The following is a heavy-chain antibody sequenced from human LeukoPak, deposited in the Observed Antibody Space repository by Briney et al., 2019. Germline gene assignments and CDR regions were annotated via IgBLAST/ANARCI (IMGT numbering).Heavy chain of an antibody. J-gene: IGHJ4*02. CDR2: ITPILGTA. Sequence: SVKVSCKASGGTFSSYAISWVRQAPGQGLEWMGRITPILGTANYAQKFQGRVTITTDESTSTAYMELSSLRSEDTAVYYCARESIAMVVVAKPGGYYFDYWGQGTLVTVSS. CDR1: GGTFSSYA. D-gene: IGHD3-22*01. CDR3: ARESIAMVVVAKPGGYYFDY. V-gene: IGHV1-69*11.